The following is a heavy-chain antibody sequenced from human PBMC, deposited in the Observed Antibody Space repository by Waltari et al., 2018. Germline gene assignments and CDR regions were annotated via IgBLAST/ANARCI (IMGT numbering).Heavy chain of an antibody. J-gene: IGHJ4*02. CDR1: GCSFSSYW. CDR2: IKQDGSEK. D-gene: IGHD3-3*01. CDR3: ARNDFWTGYTYFLDH. Sequence: EVKLVESGGGLVQPGGSRRLASLASGCSFSSYWMRWVRQAPGKGLEWVANIKQDGSEKYYVDSAKGRFTISRDNAKNSLYLQMNGLRAEDTAVYYCARNDFWTGYTYFLDHWGQGTVVTVSS. V-gene: IGHV3-7*01.